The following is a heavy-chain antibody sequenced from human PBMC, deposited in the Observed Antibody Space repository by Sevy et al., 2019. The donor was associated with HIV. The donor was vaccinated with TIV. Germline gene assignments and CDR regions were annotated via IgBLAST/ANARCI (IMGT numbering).Heavy chain of an antibody. CDR2: IYYSGST. J-gene: IGHJ2*01. Sequence: SENLSLTCTVSGGSINTHYWSWIRQSPGKGLEWIGYIYYSGSTNYNPSLKSRVTISLDTTNNQFSLRVTSVTAADTAVYYCARYTSSSYWFFDLWGRGTQVTVSS. D-gene: IGHD6-6*01. CDR3: ARYTSSSYWFFDL. V-gene: IGHV4-59*11. CDR1: GGSINTHY.